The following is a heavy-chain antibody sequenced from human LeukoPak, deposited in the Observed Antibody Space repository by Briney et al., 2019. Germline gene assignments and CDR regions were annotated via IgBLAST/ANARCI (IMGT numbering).Heavy chain of an antibody. Sequence: PGGSLRLSCAASGFTFSSYGMHWVRQAPGKGLEWVAVISYDGSNKYYADSVKGRFTISRDNSKNTLYLQMNSLRAEDTAVYYCANKGSSWYGGGYWGQGTLVTVSS. J-gene: IGHJ4*02. CDR1: GFTFSSYG. CDR3: ANKGSSWYGGGY. D-gene: IGHD6-13*01. V-gene: IGHV3-30*18. CDR2: ISYDGSNK.